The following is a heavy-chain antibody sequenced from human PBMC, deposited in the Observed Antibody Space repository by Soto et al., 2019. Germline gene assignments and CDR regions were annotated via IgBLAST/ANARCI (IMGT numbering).Heavy chain of an antibody. D-gene: IGHD4-17*01. J-gene: IGHJ4*02. Sequence: QITLKESGPTLVKPTQTLTLTCTFSRFSLSTSGVGVGWIRQPPGKALGWLALIYWDDDKLYCPSLKSRPTNTKKNSKNQVVLTMTNMDTVDTATYFCPQIYGDYPTDYWGQGTLVTVSS. CDR1: RFSLSTSGVG. CDR3: PQIYGDYPTDY. V-gene: IGHV2-5*02. CDR2: IYWDDDK.